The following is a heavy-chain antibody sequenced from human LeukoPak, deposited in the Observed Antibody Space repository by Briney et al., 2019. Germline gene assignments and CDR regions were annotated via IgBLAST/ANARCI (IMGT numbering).Heavy chain of an antibody. D-gene: IGHD2-2*01. V-gene: IGHV3-23*01. CDR1: GFTFSSYA. CDR3: AKRRYCSSISCHDFDY. Sequence: QPGGSLRLSCADSGFTFSSYAMNWVRQALGKGLEWVSAISAGGDTPYYADSAKGRFTISRDNSKNTVYLQMNSLRAGDTAVSYCAKRRYCSSISCHDFDYWGQGTLVTVSS. CDR2: ISAGGDTP. J-gene: IGHJ4*02.